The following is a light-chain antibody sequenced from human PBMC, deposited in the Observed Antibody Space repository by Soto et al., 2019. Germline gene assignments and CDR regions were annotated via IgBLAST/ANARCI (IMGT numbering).Light chain of an antibody. CDR2: GAS. V-gene: IGKV3-20*01. J-gene: IGKJ1*01. CDR1: QSVSSSY. CDR3: QQYRDSRT. Sequence: EFVLTQSPATLSLSPGERATLSCRASQSVSSSYLAWYQQKPGQAPRLLIYGASSRATGIPDRFSGSGSGTDFTLTISRLEPEDFAVYYCQQYRDSRTFGQGTNVDIK.